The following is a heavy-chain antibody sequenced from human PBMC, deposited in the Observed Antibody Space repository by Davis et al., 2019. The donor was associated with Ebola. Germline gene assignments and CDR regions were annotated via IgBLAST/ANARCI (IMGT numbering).Heavy chain of an antibody. V-gene: IGHV3-74*01. CDR2: INSDGSST. J-gene: IGHJ6*02. Sequence: GEALKISCAASGFTFSSYWMHWVRQDPGKGLVWVSRINSDGSSTSYADSVKGRFTISRDNAKNTLYLQMNSLRAEDTAVYYCARDIRGRDGYQNLRYYYYGMDVRGQGTTVTVSS. D-gene: IGHD5-24*01. CDR3: ARDIRGRDGYQNLRYYYYGMDV. CDR1: GFTFSSYW.